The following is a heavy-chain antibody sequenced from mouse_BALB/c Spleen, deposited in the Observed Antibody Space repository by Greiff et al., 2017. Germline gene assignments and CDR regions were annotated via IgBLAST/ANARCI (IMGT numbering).Heavy chain of an antibody. CDR2: IYPYNGGT. CDR1: GYTFTDYN. J-gene: IGHJ3*01. Sequence: VQLQQSGPELVKPGASVKISCKASGYTFTDYNMHWVKQSHGKSLEWIGYIYPYNGGTGYNQKFKSKATLTVDNSSSTAYMERRSLTSEDSAVYYCASPYYYGSSYGFAYWGQGTLVTVSA. V-gene: IGHV1S29*02. D-gene: IGHD1-1*01. CDR3: ASPYYYGSSYGFAY.